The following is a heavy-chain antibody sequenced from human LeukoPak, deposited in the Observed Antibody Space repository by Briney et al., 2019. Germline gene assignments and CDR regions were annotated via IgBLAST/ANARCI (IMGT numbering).Heavy chain of an antibody. CDR2: ISYIGST. Sequence: PSDTLSLTCAVSDDPFSSHYWTWIRQPPGKGLEWIGYISYIGSTNYNPSLKSRVTISIDTSKNEFSLKLTSVTAADTAVYYCARDLVTVTKGFDIWGQGTMVTVSS. V-gene: IGHV4-59*11. CDR1: DDPFSSHY. J-gene: IGHJ3*02. CDR3: ARDLVTVTKGFDI. D-gene: IGHD4-17*01.